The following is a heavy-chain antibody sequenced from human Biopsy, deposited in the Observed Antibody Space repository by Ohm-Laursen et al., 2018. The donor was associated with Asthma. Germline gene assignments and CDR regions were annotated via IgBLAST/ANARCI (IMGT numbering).Heavy chain of an antibody. J-gene: IGHJ4*02. D-gene: IGHD5-24*01. Sequence: ASVKVSCNASGYTFRSYGVTWARQAPGQGLEWMGWISPFTGDTHFGQKFQGRVTMTTDTSTDTAYMELRSLRSDDTAVYYCARHPYNFGGFDYWGQGSLFLVSS. V-gene: IGHV1-18*04. CDR3: ARHPYNFGGFDY. CDR1: GYTFRSYG. CDR2: ISPFTGDT.